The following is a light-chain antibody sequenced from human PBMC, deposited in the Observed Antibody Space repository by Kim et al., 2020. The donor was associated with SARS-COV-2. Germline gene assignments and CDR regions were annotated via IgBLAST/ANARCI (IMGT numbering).Light chain of an antibody. V-gene: IGKV1-9*01. CDR3: QQLNSYPT. J-gene: IGKJ2*01. CDR1: QGINSY. Sequence: IQLTQPPSSLSASVGDRVTITCRASQGINSYLGWYQQKPGKAPKLLIYAASTLQSGVPSRFSGSGSGTDFTLTISSLQPEDFATYYCQQLNSYPTFGQGTKLEI. CDR2: AAS.